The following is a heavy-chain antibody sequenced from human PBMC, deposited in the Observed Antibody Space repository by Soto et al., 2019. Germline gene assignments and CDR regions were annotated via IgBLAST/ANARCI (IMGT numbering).Heavy chain of an antibody. V-gene: IGHV3-21*04. CDR2: ISSSSSYI. J-gene: IGHJ6*02. Sequence: PGGSLRLSCAASGFTFSSYSMNWVRQAPGKGLEWVSSISSSSSYIYYADSVKGRFTISRDNAKNSLYLQMNSLRAEDTAVYYCAREGISVVRGVTDIYYYYYGMDVWGQGTTVTVSS. CDR1: GFTFSSYS. CDR3: AREGISVVRGVTDIYYYYYGMDV. D-gene: IGHD3-10*01.